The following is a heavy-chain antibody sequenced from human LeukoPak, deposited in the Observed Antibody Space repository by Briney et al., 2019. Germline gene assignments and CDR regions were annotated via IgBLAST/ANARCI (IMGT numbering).Heavy chain of an antibody. CDR1: GFTFSNYA. D-gene: IGHD3-22*01. Sequence: PGGSLRLSCAASGFTFSNYAMTWVRQAPGKGLEWVSGISASGGTIYYADSVKGRFTISRDNSRNTLYLQINSLRAEDTAVYYCAKRPRDTSGYYLGAFDIWGQGTMVTISS. CDR2: ISASGGTI. CDR3: AKRPRDTSGYYLGAFDI. J-gene: IGHJ3*02. V-gene: IGHV3-23*01.